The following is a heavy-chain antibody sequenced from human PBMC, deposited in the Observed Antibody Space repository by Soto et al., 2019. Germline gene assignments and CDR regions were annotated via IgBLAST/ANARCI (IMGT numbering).Heavy chain of an antibody. CDR2: LTFGSDNT. J-gene: IGHJ4*02. CDR3: ASYSGWYDY. Sequence: ASVKVSCKASGYTFTSYAIHWVRQAPGQRLEWMGWLTFGSDNTKYSQQFQGRVTITRDTSASTAYMELSSLTSEDTAVYFCASYSGWYDYWGQGTLVTVSS. CDR1: GYTFTSYA. D-gene: IGHD6-19*01. V-gene: IGHV1-3*01.